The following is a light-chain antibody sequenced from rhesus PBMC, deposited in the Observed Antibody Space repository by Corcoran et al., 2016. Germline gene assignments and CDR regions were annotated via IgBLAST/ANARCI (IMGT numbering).Light chain of an antibody. J-gene: IGKJ3*01. CDR3: QQYSSSPFT. Sequence: DIQMTQSPSSLSASVGDTVTITCRASQSISSWLPWYQQKPGKAPKLLIYKAADLQSWVPSRFSGSGSGTDFTLTIRSLQSEDFATDYCQQYSSSPFTFGPGTKLDIK. CDR1: QSISSW. CDR2: KAA. V-gene: IGKV1-22*01.